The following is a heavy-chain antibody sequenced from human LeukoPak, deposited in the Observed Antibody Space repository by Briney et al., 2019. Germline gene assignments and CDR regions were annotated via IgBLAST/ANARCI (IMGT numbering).Heavy chain of an antibody. Sequence: SQTLSLTCTVSGGSISSGDYYWSWIRQPPGKGLEWIGYIYYSGSTYYNPSLKSRVTISVDTSKNQFSLKLSSVTAADTAVYYCARVPVGTLRFDYWGQGTLVTVSS. J-gene: IGHJ4*02. D-gene: IGHD4-17*01. CDR3: ARVPVGTLRFDY. V-gene: IGHV4-30-4*08. CDR2: IYYSGST. CDR1: GGSISSGDYY.